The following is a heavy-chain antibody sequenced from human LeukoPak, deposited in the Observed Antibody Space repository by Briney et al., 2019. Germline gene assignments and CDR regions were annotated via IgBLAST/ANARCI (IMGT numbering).Heavy chain of an antibody. J-gene: IGHJ4*02. CDR1: GYTFTGYY. Sequence: ASVKVSCKASGYTFTGYYMHWVRQAPGQRLEWMGWINPNSGGTNYAQKFQGRVTMTRDTSISTAYMELSRLRSDDTAVYYCARGVYSSSWTGYDYWGQGTLVTVSS. CDR3: ARGVYSSSWTGYDY. V-gene: IGHV1-2*02. CDR2: INPNSGGT. D-gene: IGHD6-13*01.